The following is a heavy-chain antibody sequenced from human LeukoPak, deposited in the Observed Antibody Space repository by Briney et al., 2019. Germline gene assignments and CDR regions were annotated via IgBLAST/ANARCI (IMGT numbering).Heavy chain of an antibody. CDR1: GGSISSYY. Sequence: SETLSLTCTVSGGSISSYYWSWIRQPPGKGLEWIGYIYYSGSTNYNPSLKSRVTISVDASKNQFSLKLSSVTAADTAVYYCARAPGDADYWGQGTLVTVSS. CDR2: IYYSGST. CDR3: ARAPGDADY. V-gene: IGHV4-59*01. J-gene: IGHJ4*02. D-gene: IGHD1-26*01.